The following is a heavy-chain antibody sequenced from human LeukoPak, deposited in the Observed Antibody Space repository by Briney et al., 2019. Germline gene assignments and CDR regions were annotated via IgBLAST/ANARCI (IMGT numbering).Heavy chain of an antibody. CDR1: GYTFTSYG. Sequence: ASVKVSCKASGYTFTSYGISWVRQAPGQGLEWMGWMNPNSGNTGYAQKFQGRVTMTRNTSISTAYMELSSLRSEDTAVYYCARGEGVEMATNGGPWGQGTLVTVSS. CDR3: ARGEGVEMATNGGP. J-gene: IGHJ5*02. D-gene: IGHD5-24*01. V-gene: IGHV1-8*02. CDR2: MNPNSGNT.